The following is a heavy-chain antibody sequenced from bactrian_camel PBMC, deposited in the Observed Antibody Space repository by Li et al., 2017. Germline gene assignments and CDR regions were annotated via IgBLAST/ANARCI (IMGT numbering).Heavy chain of an antibody. CDR2: IYVGDGTT. J-gene: IGHJ6*01. CDR3: AARLACYEDDYRRSDTFGY. CDR1: GKPYGGDC. D-gene: IGHD4*01. V-gene: IGHV3S1*01. Sequence: QVQLVESGGGSAQTGGPLTLSCAASGKPYGGDCMGWFRQAPGKEREGIATIYVGDGTTYYADSVKGRFTISQDDRKRTLYLQMDHLKPEDTGMYYCAARLACYEDDYRRSDTFGYWGQGTQVTVS.